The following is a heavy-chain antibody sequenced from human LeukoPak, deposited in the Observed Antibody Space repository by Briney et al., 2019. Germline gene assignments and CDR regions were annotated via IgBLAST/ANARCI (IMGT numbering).Heavy chain of an antibody. V-gene: IGHV3-7*05. CDR1: GFTFSNYW. Sequence: GGSLRLSCAASGFTFSNYWMSWVRQAPGKGLEWVATIKDDGSEKYYVDSVKGRFTISRDNAKNSLYLQMNSLRAEDTAIYYCTGGPWGSAGAGALDIWGQGTMVTVSS. D-gene: IGHD3-16*01. J-gene: IGHJ3*02. CDR2: IKDDGSEK. CDR3: TGGPWGSAGAGALDI.